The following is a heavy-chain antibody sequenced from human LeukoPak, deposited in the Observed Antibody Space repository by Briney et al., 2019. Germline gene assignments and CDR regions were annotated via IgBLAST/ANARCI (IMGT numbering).Heavy chain of an antibody. V-gene: IGHV3-15*01. Sequence: GGSLRLSCAASGFTFTNAWMSWVRQAPGKGLEWVGLKSKGDDETTDYGAPVKGRFFMSRDDSRATLYLQMYSLTVEDTAVCYCTTDLGLTTIRGVIVHWGQGALVTVSS. CDR1: GFTFTNAW. D-gene: IGHD3-10*01. CDR3: TTDLGLTTIRGVIVH. CDR2: KSKGDDETT. J-gene: IGHJ4*02.